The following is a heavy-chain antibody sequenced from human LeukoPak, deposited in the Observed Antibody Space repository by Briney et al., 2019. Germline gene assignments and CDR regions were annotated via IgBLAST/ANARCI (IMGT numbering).Heavy chain of an antibody. Sequence: ASVKVSCKASGYTFTSYYMHWVRQAPGQGLEWMGIVNPSGGSTSYAQKFQGRVTMTRDMSTSTVYMELSSLRSEDTAVYYCARDYYDRGYYYYYMDVWGKGTTVTISS. V-gene: IGHV1-46*01. CDR2: VNPSGGST. CDR3: ARDYYDRGYYYYYMDV. D-gene: IGHD3-22*01. J-gene: IGHJ6*03. CDR1: GYTFTSYY.